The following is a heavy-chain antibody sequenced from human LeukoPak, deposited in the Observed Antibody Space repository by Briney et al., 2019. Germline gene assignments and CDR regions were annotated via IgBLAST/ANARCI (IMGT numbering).Heavy chain of an antibody. CDR2: ITDSGGDT. CDR3: ASYHPRTPYYDFWSGPYYYYGMDV. V-gene: IGHV3-23*01. CDR1: GFTFSNYA. J-gene: IGHJ6*02. D-gene: IGHD3-3*01. Sequence: PGGSLRLSCAASGFTFSNYAMSWVRQTPEKGLEWVSAITDSGGDTYHADSVEGRFTISRDNSKNVLYMQMNSLRAEDTAVYYCASYHPRTPYYDFWSGPYYYYGMDVWGQGTTVTVSS.